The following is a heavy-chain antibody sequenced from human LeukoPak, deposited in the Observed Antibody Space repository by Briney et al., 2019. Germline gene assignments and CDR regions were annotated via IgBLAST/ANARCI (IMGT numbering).Heavy chain of an antibody. D-gene: IGHD3-22*01. Sequence: SETLSLTCTVSGGSISSYYWSWIRQPPGKGLERIGYIYYSGSTNYNPSLKSRVTISVDTSKNQFSLKLSSVTAADTAVYYCASSYDTSWFDPWGQGTLVTVSS. CDR3: ASSYDTSWFDP. CDR2: IYYSGST. J-gene: IGHJ5*02. CDR1: GGSISSYY. V-gene: IGHV4-59*01.